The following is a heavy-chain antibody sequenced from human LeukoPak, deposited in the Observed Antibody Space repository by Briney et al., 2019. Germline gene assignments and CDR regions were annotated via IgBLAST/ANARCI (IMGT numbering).Heavy chain of an antibody. Sequence: PSETLSLTCAVYGGSFSGYYWSWIRQPPGKGLEWIGEINHSGSTNYNPSLKSRVTISVDTSKNQFSLKLSSVTAADTAVYYCARGRGKKRDIWGQGTMVTVSS. CDR3: ARGRGKKRDI. CDR2: INHSGST. CDR1: GGSFSGYY. D-gene: IGHD3-10*01. J-gene: IGHJ3*02. V-gene: IGHV4-34*01.